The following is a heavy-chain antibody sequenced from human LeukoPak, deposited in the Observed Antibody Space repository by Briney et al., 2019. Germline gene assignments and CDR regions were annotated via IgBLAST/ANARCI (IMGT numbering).Heavy chain of an antibody. Sequence: GGSLRLSCTASGFTFEHSWMSWVRQAPGKGLEWVTNINEDATEKYYVDSVKGRFTTSRDNAKNSLHLEMNSLRVEDTAVYYCAKVSSYQLDYWGQGALVIVSS. J-gene: IGHJ4*02. D-gene: IGHD2-2*01. CDR3: AKVSSYQLDY. CDR2: INEDATEK. V-gene: IGHV3-7*01. CDR1: GFTFEHSW.